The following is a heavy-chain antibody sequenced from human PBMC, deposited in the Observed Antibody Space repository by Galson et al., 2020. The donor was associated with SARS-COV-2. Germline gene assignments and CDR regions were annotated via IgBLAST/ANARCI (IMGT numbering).Heavy chain of an antibody. Sequence: GESLKISCAASGFTFSRYAMHWVRQAPGQGLECVAVISYDGSNKYYADSVKGRFTISRDNSKNTLYLQMNSLRAEDTAVYYCARELSYYGMDVWGQGTTVTVSS. CDR3: ARELSYYGMDV. D-gene: IGHD2-8*01. CDR2: ISYDGSNK. J-gene: IGHJ6*02. V-gene: IGHV3-30*04. CDR1: GFTFSRYA.